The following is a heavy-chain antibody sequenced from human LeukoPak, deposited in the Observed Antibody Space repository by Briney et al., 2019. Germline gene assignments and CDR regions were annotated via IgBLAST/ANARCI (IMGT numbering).Heavy chain of an antibody. Sequence: PSETLSLTCAVHGGSFSGYYWSWLRQPPGKGLEWIGEVYHSGSTKYSPSLQSRATISLDTSKNQFSLKLSSVTAADTAVYYCARLRCSSSWYPCTARYNWFDPWGQGTLVTVSS. D-gene: IGHD6-13*01. V-gene: IGHV4-34*01. CDR3: ARLRCSSSWYPCTARYNWFDP. J-gene: IGHJ5*02. CDR1: GGSFSGYY. CDR2: VYHSGST.